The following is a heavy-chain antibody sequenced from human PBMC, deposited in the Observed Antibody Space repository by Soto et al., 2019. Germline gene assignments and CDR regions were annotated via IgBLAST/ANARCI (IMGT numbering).Heavy chain of an antibody. D-gene: IGHD5-18*01. J-gene: IGHJ3*02. CDR2: ISAYNGNT. CDR1: GYSFTSYG. V-gene: IGHV1-18*01. Sequence: XSVKVSCKASGYSFTSYGIIWVRQAPGQGLEWMGWISAYNGNTNYAQKLQGRVTMTTDTSTSTAYMELRSLRSDDTAVYYCARDNPSAAYSSGSPYDAFDIWGQGTMVTVSS. CDR3: ARDNPSAAYSSGSPYDAFDI.